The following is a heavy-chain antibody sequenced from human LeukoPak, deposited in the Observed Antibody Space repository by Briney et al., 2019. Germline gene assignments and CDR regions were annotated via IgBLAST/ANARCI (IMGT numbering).Heavy chain of an antibody. D-gene: IGHD6-13*01. CDR1: GGSISSYY. CDR2: MYYSGST. CDR3: ATSSSSESSSWFDY. Sequence: SETLSLTCTVSGGSISSYYWSWIRQPPGKGLEWIGYMYYSGSTNYNPSLKSRVTISVDTSKNQFSLKLSSVTAADTAVYYCATSSSSESSSWFDYWGQGTLVTVSS. V-gene: IGHV4-59*01. J-gene: IGHJ4*02.